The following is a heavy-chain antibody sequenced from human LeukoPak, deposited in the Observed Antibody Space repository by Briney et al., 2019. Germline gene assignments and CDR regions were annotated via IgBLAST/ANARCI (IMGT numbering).Heavy chain of an antibody. CDR3: AKEGVRYNSLYRPPVPFDY. D-gene: IGHD5-24*01. V-gene: IGHV3-23*01. CDR2: ISGSGGST. Sequence: GGSLRLSCAASGFTFSSYAMSWVRQAPGKGLEWVSAISGSGGSTYYADCVKGRFTISRDNSKNTLYLQMNSLRAEDTAVYYCAKEGVRYNSLYRPPVPFDYWGQGPRVTVTS. CDR1: GFTFSSYA. J-gene: IGHJ4*02.